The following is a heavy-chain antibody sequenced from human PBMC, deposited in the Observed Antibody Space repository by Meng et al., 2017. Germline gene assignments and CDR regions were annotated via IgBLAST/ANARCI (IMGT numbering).Heavy chain of an antibody. V-gene: IGHV1-2*06. CDR3: ARDEDISAAGKLFGDY. CDR1: GYNFPDYY. D-gene: IGHD6-25*01. CDR2: INPKSGDT. Sequence: QRRLVQVGAEVKKPGASVKVSCKPSGYNFPDYYIHRVRRAPGQGLEWMGRINPKSGDTHYAQKFQARVTMTGDTSISTAYMELSGLRSDDTAMYYCARDEDISAAGKLFGDYWGQGTLVTVSS. J-gene: IGHJ4*02.